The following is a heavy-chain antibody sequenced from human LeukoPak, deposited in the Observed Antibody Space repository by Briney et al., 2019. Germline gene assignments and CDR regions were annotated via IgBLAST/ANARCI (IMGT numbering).Heavy chain of an antibody. D-gene: IGHD5/OR15-5a*01. CDR1: GFTVSDNY. CDR2: IYSGGSI. V-gene: IGHV3-53*04. CDR3: ASGSRFDY. Sequence: GGSLRLSCAASGFTVSDNYMGWVRQAPGKGLEWVSVIYSGGSIYYADSVKGRFTISRHNSKNTLYLQMNSLRTEDTAVYYCASGSRFDYWGQGTLVTVSS. J-gene: IGHJ4*02.